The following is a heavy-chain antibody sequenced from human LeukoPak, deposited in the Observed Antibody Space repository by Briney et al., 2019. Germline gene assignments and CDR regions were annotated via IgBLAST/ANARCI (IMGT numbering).Heavy chain of an antibody. Sequence: PGGSLRLSCAASGFTFSSGTMSWVRQTPGKALEWVSSLSGSGRLIWYAGSVKGRFTISRDNAANSLFLQMNSLRVEDTAVYYCARDLQTGLAFDAWGQGTVVTVSS. CDR2: LSGSGRLI. V-gene: IGHV3-21*06. J-gene: IGHJ3*01. CDR1: GFTFSSGT. CDR3: ARDLQTGLAFDA. D-gene: IGHD7-27*01.